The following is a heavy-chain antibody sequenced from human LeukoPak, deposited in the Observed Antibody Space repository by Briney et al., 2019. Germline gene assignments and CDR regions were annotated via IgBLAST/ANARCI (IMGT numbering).Heavy chain of an antibody. J-gene: IGHJ4*02. CDR2: IIPIFGTA. CDR3: ARDIEAAGLFLDY. D-gene: IGHD6-13*01. CDR1: GGTFSSYA. V-gene: IGHV1-69*05. Sequence: SVKVSCKASGGTFSSYAISWVRQAPGQGLEWMGRIIPIFGTANYAQKFQGRVTITTDESTSTAYMELSSLRSEDTAVYYCARDIEAAGLFLDYWGQGTLVTVSS.